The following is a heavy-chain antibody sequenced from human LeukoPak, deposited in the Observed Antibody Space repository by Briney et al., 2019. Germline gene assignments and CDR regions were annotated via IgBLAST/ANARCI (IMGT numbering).Heavy chain of an antibody. D-gene: IGHD3-22*01. CDR3: ATDFYDST. CDR1: GLTFSSSW. J-gene: IGHJ5*02. V-gene: IGHV3-15*07. Sequence: NPGGSLRLSCAVSGLTFSSSWMDWVRQAPGKGLEWVGRIRSNFDGGTIDYAAPVKGRFTLSRDDSKTTLYLQMNSLQTEDTAVYYCATDFYDSTWGQGTLVTVSS. CDR2: IRSNFDGGTI.